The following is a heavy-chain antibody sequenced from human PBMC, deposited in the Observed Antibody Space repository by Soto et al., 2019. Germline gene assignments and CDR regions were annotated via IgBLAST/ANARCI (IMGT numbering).Heavy chain of an antibody. CDR2: ISAYNGNT. D-gene: IGHD6-6*01. CDR1: GYTFTSYG. CDR3: ARVDIAARPRYYYYGMDV. Sequence: ATVKVSCKASGYTFTSYGISWVRQASGQGLEWMGWISAYNGNTNYAQKLQGRVTMTTDTSTSTAYMELRSLRSDDTAVYYCARVDIAARPRYYYYGMDVWGQGTTVTVSS. J-gene: IGHJ6*02. V-gene: IGHV1-18*01.